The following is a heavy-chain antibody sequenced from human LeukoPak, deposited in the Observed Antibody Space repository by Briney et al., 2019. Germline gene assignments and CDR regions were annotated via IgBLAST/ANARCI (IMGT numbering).Heavy chain of an antibody. Sequence: GASVKVSCKASGYTFTSYAMHWVRQAPGQGLEWMGWINPNSGGTNYAQKFQGRVTMTRDTSISTAYMELSRLRSDDTAVYYCARDLGLVGNWFDPWGQGTLVTVSS. CDR1: GYTFTSYA. CDR2: INPNSGGT. J-gene: IGHJ5*02. V-gene: IGHV1-2*02. D-gene: IGHD2-15*01. CDR3: ARDLGLVGNWFDP.